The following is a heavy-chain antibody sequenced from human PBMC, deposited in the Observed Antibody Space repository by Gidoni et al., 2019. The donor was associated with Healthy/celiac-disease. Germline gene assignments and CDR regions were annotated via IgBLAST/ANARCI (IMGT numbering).Heavy chain of an antibody. CDR2: ISGSGGST. D-gene: IGHD4-17*01. J-gene: IGHJ6*02. Sequence: EVQLLESGGGLVQPGGSLRLSCAASGFTFSSYAMSWVRQAPGTGLGWVSAISGSGGSTYYADSVKGRFTISRDNSKNTLYLQMNSLRAEDTAVYYCAKGPYGDYVNYYYGMDVWGQGTTVTVSS. CDR1: GFTFSSYA. CDR3: AKGPYGDYVNYYYGMDV. V-gene: IGHV3-23*01.